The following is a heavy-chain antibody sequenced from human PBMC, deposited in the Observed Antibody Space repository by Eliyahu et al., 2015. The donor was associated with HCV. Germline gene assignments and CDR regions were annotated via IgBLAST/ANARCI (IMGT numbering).Heavy chain of an antibody. Sequence: QVQLVESGGGVVQPGTSLXPSXAASXFTFXNXDMHWVRQAPGTGLEWLAVISFDGDHIYHVDSVKGRFTISRDNSKNTLYLQMNSLRTEDTAVYYCVRRSYGSGTYYTWFHPWGQGTLVTVSS. V-gene: IGHV3-30-3*01. J-gene: IGHJ5*02. D-gene: IGHD3-10*01. CDR2: ISFDGDHI. CDR1: XFTFXNXD. CDR3: VRRSYGSGTYYTWFHP.